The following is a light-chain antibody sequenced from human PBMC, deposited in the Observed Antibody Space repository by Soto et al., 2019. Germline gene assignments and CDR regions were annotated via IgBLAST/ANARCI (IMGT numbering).Light chain of an antibody. CDR2: GSY. J-gene: IGKJ2*01. CDR3: QQYSSSYDTSLYT. Sequence: EIVLTQSPDTLSLSPGETATLSCRASQSVSSSYLAWYQQKPGQAPRLLVYGSYHRATGIADRFSGSGSGTDFTLTISRLEPEDFAVYYCQQYSSSYDTSLYTFGQGTKVEIK. CDR1: QSVSSSY. V-gene: IGKV3-20*01.